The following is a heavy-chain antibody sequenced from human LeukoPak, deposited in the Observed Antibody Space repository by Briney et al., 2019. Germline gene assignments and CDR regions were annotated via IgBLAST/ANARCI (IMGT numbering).Heavy chain of an antibody. Sequence: ASVTVSCQASGYTFTSYGISWVRQAPGQGREWMGWHSAYNGNTNYAQKLQGRVTMTTDTSTSTAYMELRSLRSDDTAVYYSASVTGYYGSGSLDAFDIWGQGTMVTVSS. V-gene: IGHV1-18*04. CDR1: GYTFTSYG. CDR2: HSAYNGNT. CDR3: ASVTGYYGSGSLDAFDI. D-gene: IGHD3-10*01. J-gene: IGHJ3*02.